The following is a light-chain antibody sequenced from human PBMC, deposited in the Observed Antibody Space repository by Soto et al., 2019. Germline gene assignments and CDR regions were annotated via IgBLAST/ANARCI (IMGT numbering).Light chain of an antibody. V-gene: IGKV3-20*01. J-gene: IGKJ1*01. Sequence: EIVMTQSPATVSVSPGERATLSCRASQSVSSYLAWYQQKPGQAPRLLIYAASSRATGIPDRFSGGGSGTDFTLTISRLEPEDFAVYYCQQCGSSPWTFGQGTKVDIK. CDR3: QQCGSSPWT. CDR2: AAS. CDR1: QSVSSY.